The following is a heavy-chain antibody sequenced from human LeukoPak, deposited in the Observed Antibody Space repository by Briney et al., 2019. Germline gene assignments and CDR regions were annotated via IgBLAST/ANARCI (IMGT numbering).Heavy chain of an antibody. CDR1: GHTFTGYY. CDR3: AREGSTNPRGWFDP. V-gene: IGHV1-2*02. CDR2: INPNSGGT. Sequence: ASVKVSCKASGHTFTGYYMHWVRQAPGQGLEWMGWINPNSGGTNYAQRFQGRVTMTRDTSISTAYMELSRLRSDDTAVYYCAREGSTNPRGWFDPWGQGTLVTVSS. D-gene: IGHD2-2*01. J-gene: IGHJ5*02.